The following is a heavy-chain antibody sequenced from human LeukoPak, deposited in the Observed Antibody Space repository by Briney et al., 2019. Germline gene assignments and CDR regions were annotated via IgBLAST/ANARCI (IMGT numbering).Heavy chain of an antibody. J-gene: IGHJ4*02. CDR1: GGSFSGYY. CDR2: IYTSGST. CDR3: AREAAVAGSYDY. Sequence: SETLSLTCAVYGGSFSGYYWSWIRQPAGKGLEWIGRIYTSGSTNYNPSLKSRVTMSVDTSKNQFSLKLSSVTAADTAVYYCAREAAVAGSYDYWGQGTLVTVSS. D-gene: IGHD6-19*01. V-gene: IGHV4-4*07.